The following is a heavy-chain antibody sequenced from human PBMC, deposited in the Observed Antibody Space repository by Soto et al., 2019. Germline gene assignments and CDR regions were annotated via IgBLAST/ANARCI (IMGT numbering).Heavy chain of an antibody. D-gene: IGHD3-10*01. CDR3: ARGSAYYYGSGSLDY. CDR1: GGSFSGYY. V-gene: IGHV4-34*01. J-gene: IGHJ4*02. Sequence: SETLSLTCAVYGGSFSGYYLSWIRQPPGKGLEWIVEINHSGITNYNPSLKSRVTISVDTSKNQFSLKLSSVTAADTAVYYCARGSAYYYGSGSLDYWGQGTLVTVSS. CDR2: INHSGIT.